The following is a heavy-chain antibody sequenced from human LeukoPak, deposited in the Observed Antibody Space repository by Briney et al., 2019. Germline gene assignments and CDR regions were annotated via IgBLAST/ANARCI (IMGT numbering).Heavy chain of an antibody. CDR3: ARICSGGSCSFSSI. J-gene: IGHJ3*02. V-gene: IGHV3-30*03. D-gene: IGHD2-15*01. CDR1: GFTFRSYG. Sequence: GGSLRLSCAASGFTFRSYGMHWVRQAPGKGLEWVAVISYDGSNKYYADSVKGRFTISRDNSKNTLYLQMNSLRAEDTAVYYCARICSGGSCSFSSIWGRGTMVTVSS. CDR2: ISYDGSNK.